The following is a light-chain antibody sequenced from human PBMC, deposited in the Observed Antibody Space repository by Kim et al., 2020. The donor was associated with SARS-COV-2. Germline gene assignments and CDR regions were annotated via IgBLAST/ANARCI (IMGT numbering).Light chain of an antibody. J-gene: IGLJ3*02. CDR1: RSNIGANYD. CDR2: GNT. CDR3: QSYDSSLSASV. V-gene: IGLV1-40*01. Sequence: VTISCTGSRSNIGANYDVHWYQQQPGTAPKLLIHGNTNRPSGVPDRFSGSKSGTSASLAITGLQAEDEADYYCQSYDSSLSASVFGGGTKLTVL.